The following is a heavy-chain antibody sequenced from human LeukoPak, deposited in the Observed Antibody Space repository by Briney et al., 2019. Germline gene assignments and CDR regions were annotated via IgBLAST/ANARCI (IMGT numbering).Heavy chain of an antibody. J-gene: IGHJ4*02. CDR1: GYTFTSYY. CDR2: INPSGGST. V-gene: IGHV1-46*01. CDR3: ARGPLRFLEWLSGTPYWVY. D-gene: IGHD3-3*01. Sequence: GASVKVSCKASGYTFTSYYMHWVRQAPGQGLEWMGIINPSGGSTSYAQKFQGRVTITRDTSASTAYMELSSLRSEDTAVYYCARGPLRFLEWLSGTPYWVYWGQGTLVTVSS.